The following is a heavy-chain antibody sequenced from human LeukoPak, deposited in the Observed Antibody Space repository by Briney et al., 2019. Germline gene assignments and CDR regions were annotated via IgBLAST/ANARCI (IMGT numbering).Heavy chain of an antibody. Sequence: GGSLRLSCAASGFTFSSYWMHWVRQAPGQGLVWVSRINSDGSSTSYADSVKGRFTISRDNAKNTLYLQMNSLRDEDTAVYYCARDDGVVPAAMGYYYGMDVWGQGTTVTVSS. CDR3: ARDDGVVPAAMGYYYGMDV. J-gene: IGHJ6*02. V-gene: IGHV3-74*01. CDR1: GFTFSSYW. CDR2: INSDGSST. D-gene: IGHD2-2*01.